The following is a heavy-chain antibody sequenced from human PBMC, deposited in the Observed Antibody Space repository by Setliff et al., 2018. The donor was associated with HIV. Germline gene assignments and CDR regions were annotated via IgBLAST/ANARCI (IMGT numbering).Heavy chain of an antibody. CDR3: AREQVGFGPPRGMDV. J-gene: IGHJ6*02. Sequence: GASVKVSCKAPGYTFSTYAMHWVRQAPGQRLEWMGWINAGNGKTKYSQKFQGRVTIMRDTSASTAYMELSSLRSEDTAVYYCAREQVGFGPPRGMDVWGQGTTVTVSS. CDR2: INAGNGKT. D-gene: IGHD3-10*01. V-gene: IGHV1-3*01. CDR1: GYTFSTYA.